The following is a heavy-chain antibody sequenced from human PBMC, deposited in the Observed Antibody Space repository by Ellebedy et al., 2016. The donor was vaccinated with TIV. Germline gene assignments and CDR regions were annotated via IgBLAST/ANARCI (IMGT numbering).Heavy chain of an antibody. CDR3: ARDYYDFWSGYANYYYYMDV. J-gene: IGHJ6*03. D-gene: IGHD3-3*01. V-gene: IGHV4-34*01. CDR1: GGSFSGYY. Sequence: SETLSLXXAVYGGSFSGYYWSWIRQPPGKGLEWIGEINHSGSTNYNPSLKSRVTISVDTSKNQFSLKLSSVTAADTAVYYCARDYYDFWSGYANYYYYMDVWGKGTTVTVSS. CDR2: INHSGST.